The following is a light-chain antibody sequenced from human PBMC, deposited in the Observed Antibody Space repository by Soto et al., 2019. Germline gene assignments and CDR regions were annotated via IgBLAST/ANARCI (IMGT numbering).Light chain of an antibody. CDR3: QQYGSSPPERT. J-gene: IGKJ1*01. V-gene: IGKV3-20*01. CDR1: QSVSSSY. CDR2: GAS. Sequence: EIVLTQSPGTLSLSPGERATLSCRASQSVSSSYLAWYQQKPGQAPRLLIYGASSRATGITDRFSGSGSGTDFTLTISRLEPEDFAVYYCQQYGSSPPERTFGQGTKVEIK.